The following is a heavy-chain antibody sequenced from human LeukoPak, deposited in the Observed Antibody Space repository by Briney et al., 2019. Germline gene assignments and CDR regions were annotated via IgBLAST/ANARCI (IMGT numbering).Heavy chain of an antibody. J-gene: IGHJ6*02. V-gene: IGHV3-66*04. CDR1: GFTVSSSH. CDR3: VRPKHSSTSWLHYGMDV. D-gene: IGHD2-2*01. Sequence: GGSLRLSCAASGFTVSSSHLTWVRQAPGKGLEWVSLIYSDGRTYYADSVRGRFTISRDNSKNTLYLQMNSLRVEDTAVFYCVRPKHSSTSWLHYGMDVWGQGTTVTVSS. CDR2: IYSDGRT.